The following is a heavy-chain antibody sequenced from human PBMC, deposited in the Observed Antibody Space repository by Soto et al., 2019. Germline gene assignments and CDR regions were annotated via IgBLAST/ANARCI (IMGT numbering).Heavy chain of an antibody. D-gene: IGHD2-8*01. CDR1: GYSFTDYH. Sequence: VKVSCKASGYSFTDYHIHWVRQAPGQGLEWLGRINPKSGGTSTAQKFQGWVTMTTDTSISTASMELTRLTSDDTAIYYCARGDSTDCSNGVCSFFYNHDMDVWGQGTTVTVSS. J-gene: IGHJ6*02. CDR3: ARGDSTDCSNGVCSFFYNHDMDV. CDR2: INPKSGGT. V-gene: IGHV1-2*04.